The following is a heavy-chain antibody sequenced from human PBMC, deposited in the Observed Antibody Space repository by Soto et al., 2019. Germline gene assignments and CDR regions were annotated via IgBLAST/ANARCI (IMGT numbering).Heavy chain of an antibody. D-gene: IGHD2-8*02. CDR3: ARDRGDLWGVVYASGWFDP. CDR1: GYTFTSYG. Sequence: QVQLVQSGAEVKKPGASVKVSCKASGYTFTSYGISWVRQAPGQGLEWMGWISDYNGNTNYAQKLQGRVTMTTDTSTSTAYMELRSLRSDDTAVYYCARDRGDLWGVVYASGWFDPWGQGTLVTVSS. J-gene: IGHJ5*02. V-gene: IGHV1-18*01. CDR2: ISDYNGNT.